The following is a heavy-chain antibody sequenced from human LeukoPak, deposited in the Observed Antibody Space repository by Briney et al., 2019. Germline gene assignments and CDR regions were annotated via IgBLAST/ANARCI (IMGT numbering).Heavy chain of an antibody. V-gene: IGHV1-46*01. J-gene: IGHJ6*03. D-gene: IGHD5-18*01. CDR2: INPSGGST. Sequence: ASVKVSCKASGYTFTSYYMHWVRQAPGQGLEWMGIINPSGGSTSYAQKFQGRVTTTRDTSTSTVYMELSSLRSEDTAVYYCARGWLNTARSWDYMDVWGKGTTVTVSS. CDR3: ARGWLNTARSWDYMDV. CDR1: GYTFTSYY.